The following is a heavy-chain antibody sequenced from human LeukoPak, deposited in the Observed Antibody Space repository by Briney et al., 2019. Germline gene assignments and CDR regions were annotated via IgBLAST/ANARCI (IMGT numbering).Heavy chain of an antibody. D-gene: IGHD3-22*01. CDR3: ARGNYYDSSGYYHHFDY. CDR1: GGTFSSYA. Sequence: SVKVSCKASGGTFSSYAISWVRQAPGQGLEWMGGIIPIFGTANYAQKFQGRVTITADESTSTAYMELSSLRSEDTAVYYCARGNYYDSSGYYHHFDYWGQGTLVTVSS. J-gene: IGHJ4*02. V-gene: IGHV1-69*13. CDR2: IIPIFGTA.